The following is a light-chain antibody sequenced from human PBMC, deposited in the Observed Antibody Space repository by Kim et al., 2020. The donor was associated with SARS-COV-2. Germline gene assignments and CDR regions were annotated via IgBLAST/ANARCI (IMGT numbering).Light chain of an antibody. CDR3: QQYGSSPYT. Sequence: EIVLTQSPGTLSLSPGDRATLSCRASQSVSSNYLTWYQQKPGQAPRLFIYAASRRITGIPDRFSGSGSGTDFTLTISRLEPEDFAVYYCQQYGSSPYTFGQGTKLEIK. CDR1: QSVSSNY. CDR2: AAS. J-gene: IGKJ2*01. V-gene: IGKV3-20*01.